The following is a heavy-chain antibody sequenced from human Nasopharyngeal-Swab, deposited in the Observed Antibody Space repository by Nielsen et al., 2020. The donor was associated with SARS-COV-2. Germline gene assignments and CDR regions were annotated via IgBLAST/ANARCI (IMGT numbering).Heavy chain of an antibody. J-gene: IGHJ6*03. Sequence: GESLKISCAASGFTFSNAWMSWVRQAPGKGLEWVGRIKSKTDGGTTDYAAPVKGRFTISRDDSKNTLYLQMNSLKTEHTAVYYCTTISLWYMDVWGKGTTVTVSS. CDR2: IKSKTDGGTT. V-gene: IGHV3-15*01. CDR3: TTISLWYMDV. D-gene: IGHD2-21*01. CDR1: GFTFSNAW.